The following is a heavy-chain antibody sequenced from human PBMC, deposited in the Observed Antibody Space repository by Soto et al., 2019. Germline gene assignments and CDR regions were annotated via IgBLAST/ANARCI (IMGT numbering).Heavy chain of an antibody. D-gene: IGHD5-18*01. CDR1: GLTFSSYW. CDR3: ARHGYNYAFDY. V-gene: IGHV3-74*01. Sequence: GGSLRLSCAASGLTFSSYWMHWVRQAPGKGLVWVSLINSGGSWTTYADSVRRRFTISRDNAKNTLYLQMNSLRAEDTAVYYCARHGYNYAFDYWGQGT. J-gene: IGHJ4*02. CDR2: INSGGSWT.